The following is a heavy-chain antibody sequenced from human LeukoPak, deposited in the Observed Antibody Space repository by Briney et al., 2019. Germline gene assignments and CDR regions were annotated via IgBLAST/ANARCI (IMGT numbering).Heavy chain of an antibody. D-gene: IGHD6-19*01. J-gene: IGHJ4*02. CDR1: GYTFTSYG. CDR3: ARDIAVAGSYRDDY. CDR2: ISAYNGNT. V-gene: IGHV1-18*01. Sequence: ASVKVSCKASGYTFTSYGISWVRQAPGQGLEWMGWISAYNGNTNYAQKLQGRVAMTTDTSTSTAYMELRSLRSDDAAVYYCARDIAVAGSYRDDYWGQGTLVTVSS.